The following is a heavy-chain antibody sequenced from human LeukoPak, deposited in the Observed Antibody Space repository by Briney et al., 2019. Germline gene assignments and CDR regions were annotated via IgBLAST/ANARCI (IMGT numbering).Heavy chain of an antibody. D-gene: IGHD2-15*01. V-gene: IGHV3-30*03. CDR2: ISYDGSNK. Sequence: GGSLRLSCAASGFTFSSYGMHWVRQAPGKGLEWVAVISYDGSNKYYADSVKGRFTISRDNSKNTLYLQMNSLRAEDTAVYYCARDLVVAGTYGFGNWGQGTLVTVSS. CDR3: ARDLVVAGTYGFGN. J-gene: IGHJ4*02. CDR1: GFTFSSYG.